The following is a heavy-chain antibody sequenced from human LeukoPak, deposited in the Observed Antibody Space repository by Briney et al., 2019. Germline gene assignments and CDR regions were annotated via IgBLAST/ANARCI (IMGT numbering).Heavy chain of an antibody. Sequence: PSETLSLTCTVSGGSISSGGYSWSWIRQHPGKGLEWIGYIYYSGSTYYNPSLKSRVTISVDTSKNQFSLKLSSVTAADTAVYYCARRPSHYGSGSYYNNNWFDPWGQGTLVTVSS. CDR1: GGSISSGGYS. V-gene: IGHV4-31*03. CDR3: ARRPSHYGSGSYYNNNWFDP. CDR2: IYYSGST. D-gene: IGHD3-10*01. J-gene: IGHJ5*02.